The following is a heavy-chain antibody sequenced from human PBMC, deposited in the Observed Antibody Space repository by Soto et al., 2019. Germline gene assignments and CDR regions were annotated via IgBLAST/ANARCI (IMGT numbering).Heavy chain of an antibody. J-gene: IGHJ6*02. Sequence: GGSLRLSCAASGFTFSSYAMHWVRQAPGKGLEWVAVISYDGSNKYYADSVKGRFTISRDISKNTLYLQMNSLRAEDTAVYYCARAGGMDVWGQGTTVTVSS. D-gene: IGHD3-10*01. V-gene: IGHV3-30-3*01. CDR2: ISYDGSNK. CDR3: ARAGGMDV. CDR1: GFTFSSYA.